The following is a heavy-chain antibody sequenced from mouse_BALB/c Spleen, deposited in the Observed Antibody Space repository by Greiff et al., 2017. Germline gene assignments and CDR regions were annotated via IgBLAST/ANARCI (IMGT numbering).Heavy chain of an antibody. CDR2: IYPGDGDT. D-gene: IGHD1-1*01. Sequence: QVQLQQSGAELVRPGSSVKISCKASGYAFSSYWMNWVKQRPGQGLEWIGQIYPGDGDTNYNGKFKGKATLTADKSSSTAYMQLSSLTSEDSAVYFGARYYGSRPAWFAYWGQGTLVTVSA. CDR1: GYAFSSYW. J-gene: IGHJ3*01. V-gene: IGHV1-80*01. CDR3: ARYYGSRPAWFAY.